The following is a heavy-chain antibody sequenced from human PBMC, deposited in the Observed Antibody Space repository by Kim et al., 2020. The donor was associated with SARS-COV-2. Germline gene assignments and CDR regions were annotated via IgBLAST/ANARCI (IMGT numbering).Heavy chain of an antibody. Sequence: SETLSLTCTVSGGSIRNYFWSWIRQPPGKGLEWIGYIYYSGNTNSNPSLKSRVTTSVDTSKNQFSLKLSSVTAADTAVYYCARSPALRYPVWFDPWGQGT. V-gene: IGHV4-59*01. J-gene: IGHJ5*02. CDR2: IYYSGNT. CDR1: GGSIRNYF. D-gene: IGHD3-9*01. CDR3: ARSPALRYPVWFDP.